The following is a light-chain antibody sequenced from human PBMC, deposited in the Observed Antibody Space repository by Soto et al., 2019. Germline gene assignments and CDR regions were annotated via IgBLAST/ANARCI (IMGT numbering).Light chain of an antibody. CDR3: QYYKNWPQT. J-gene: IGKJ1*01. CDR1: QSVSSS. Sequence: EIVMTQSPATLSVSPGERATLSCRASQSVSSSLACYQQKPGQAPRLLIYGASNRATGIPARFSGSGSGTEFTHTTSSLHCEDFAVYSSQYYKNWPQTFGQGTKVEIK. V-gene: IGKV3-15*01. CDR2: GAS.